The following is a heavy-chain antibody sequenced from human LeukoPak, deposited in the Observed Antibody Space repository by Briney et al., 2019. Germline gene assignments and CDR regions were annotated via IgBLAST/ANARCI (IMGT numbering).Heavy chain of an antibody. Sequence: GGSLRLSCAASGFTFSSYWMSWVRQAPGKGLEWVANIKQDGSEKYYVDSVKGRFTISRDNAKNSLYLQMNSLRAEDTAVYYCARGLHCSSTSCYSPDAFDIWGQGTMVTVSS. CDR1: GFTFSSYW. CDR2: IKQDGSEK. V-gene: IGHV3-7*01. CDR3: ARGLHCSSTSCYSPDAFDI. D-gene: IGHD2-2*01. J-gene: IGHJ3*02.